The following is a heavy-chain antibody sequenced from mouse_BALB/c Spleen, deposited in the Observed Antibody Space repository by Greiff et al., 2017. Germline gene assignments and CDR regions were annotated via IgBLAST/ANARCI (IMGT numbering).Heavy chain of an antibody. Sequence: EVQLVESGGGLVQPGGSLKLSCAASGFTFSSYTMSWVRQTPEKRLEWVAYISNGGGSTYYPDTVKGRFTISRDNAKNTLYLQMSSLKSEDTAMYYCARHEGNPWFAYWGQGTLVTVSA. CDR3: ARHEGNPWFAY. CDR2: ISNGGGST. CDR1: GFTFSSYT. D-gene: IGHD2-1*01. V-gene: IGHV5-12-2*01. J-gene: IGHJ3*01.